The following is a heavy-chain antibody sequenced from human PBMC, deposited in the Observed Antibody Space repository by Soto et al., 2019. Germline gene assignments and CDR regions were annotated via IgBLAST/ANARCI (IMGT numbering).Heavy chain of an antibody. D-gene: IGHD2-15*01. V-gene: IGHV6-1*01. J-gene: IGHJ6*03. CDR1: GDSVSSNSAA. Sequence: SQTLSLTCAISGDSVSSNSAAWNWIRQSPSRGLEWLGRTYYRSKWYNDYAVSVKSRITINPDTSKNQFSLQLHVVAPEDTAVYYCARESGRESCIGGSCYPKAGYYYYYLDVWGKGTTVSVSS. CDR2: TYYRSKWYN. CDR3: ARESGRESCIGGSCYPKAGYYYYYLDV.